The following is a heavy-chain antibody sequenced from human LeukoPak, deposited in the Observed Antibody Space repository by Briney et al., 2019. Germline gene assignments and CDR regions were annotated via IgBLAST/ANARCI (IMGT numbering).Heavy chain of an antibody. Sequence: SETLSLSCSVSGDSISYYYWSWIRQPPGKGLEWIGYIYYTGTTDYSPSLKSRVTISVDTSKNQFSLKLSSVTAADTAVYYCARDRGSGFDYWGQGTLVTVSS. V-gene: IGHV4-59*01. D-gene: IGHD6-19*01. CDR3: ARDRGSGFDY. CDR1: GDSISYYY. CDR2: IYYTGTT. J-gene: IGHJ4*02.